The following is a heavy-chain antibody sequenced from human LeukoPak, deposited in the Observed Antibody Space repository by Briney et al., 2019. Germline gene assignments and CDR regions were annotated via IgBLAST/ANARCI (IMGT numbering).Heavy chain of an antibody. J-gene: IGHJ4*02. CDR2: INIDGSST. V-gene: IGHV3-74*01. CDR1: GFTFSSYW. CDR3: VRATSQAFDY. Sequence: GGSLRLSCAASGFTFSSYWIHWVRQAPGKGLVWVSRINIDGSSTSHADSVKGRFTISRDSAKNTLSLQMNSLTVEDTAVYYCVRATSQAFDYWGQGTLVTVSS.